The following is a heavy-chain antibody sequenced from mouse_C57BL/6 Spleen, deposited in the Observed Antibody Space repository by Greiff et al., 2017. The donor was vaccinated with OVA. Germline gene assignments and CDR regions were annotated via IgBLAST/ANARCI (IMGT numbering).Heavy chain of an antibody. CDR3: ARPGQGDY. V-gene: IGHV1-59*01. J-gene: IGHJ2*01. Sequence: VQLQQPGAELVRPGTSVKLSCKASGYTFTSYWMHWVKQRPGQGLEWIGVIDPSDSYTNYNQKFKGKATLTVDTSSSTAYMQLSSLTSEDSAVYYCARPGQGDYWGQGTTLTVSS. CDR1: GYTFTSYW. D-gene: IGHD3-3*01. CDR2: IDPSDSYT.